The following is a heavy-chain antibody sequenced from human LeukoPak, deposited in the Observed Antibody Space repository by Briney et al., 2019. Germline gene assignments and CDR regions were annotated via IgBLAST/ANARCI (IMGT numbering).Heavy chain of an antibody. CDR3: ARAGDSSGYYGDYFDY. V-gene: IGHV4-34*01. CDR2: INHSGST. Sequence: PSETLSLTCAVYGGSFSGYYWSWIRQPPGKGLEWIGEINHSGSTNYNPSLKSRVTISVDTSKNQFSLKLSSVTAADTAVCYCARAGDSSGYYGDYFDYWGQGTLVTVSS. CDR1: GGSFSGYY. D-gene: IGHD3-22*01. J-gene: IGHJ4*02.